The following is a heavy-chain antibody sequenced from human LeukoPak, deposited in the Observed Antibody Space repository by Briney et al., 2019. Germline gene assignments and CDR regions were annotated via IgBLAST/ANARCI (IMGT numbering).Heavy chain of an antibody. CDR3: AKVHFRSTSLYYYGMDV. Sequence: GRSLRLSCAASGFTFSSYCMHWVRQAPGKGLEWVSVISYDGSNKYYADSVKGRFTISRDNSKNTLYLQMNSLRAEDTAVYYCAKVHFRSTSLYYYGMDVWGQGTTVTVSS. CDR2: ISYDGSNK. D-gene: IGHD2-2*01. V-gene: IGHV3-30*18. CDR1: GFTFSSYC. J-gene: IGHJ6*02.